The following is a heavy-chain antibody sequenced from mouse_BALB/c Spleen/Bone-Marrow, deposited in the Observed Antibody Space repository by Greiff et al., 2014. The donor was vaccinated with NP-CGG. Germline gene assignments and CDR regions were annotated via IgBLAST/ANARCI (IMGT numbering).Heavy chain of an antibody. J-gene: IGHJ1*01. CDR2: IWAGGST. CDR1: GFSLTSYG. V-gene: IGHV2-9*02. D-gene: IGHD2-3*01. Sequence: QVQLKESGPGLVAPSQSLSITCTVSGFSLTSYGVHWVRQPPGKGLEWLGVIWAGGSTNYNSALMSRLGISKDNSKSQVFLKMNSLQTDDKAMYYCVRGGGDGYYNWYFDVWGAGTTVTVSS. CDR3: VRGGGDGYYNWYFDV.